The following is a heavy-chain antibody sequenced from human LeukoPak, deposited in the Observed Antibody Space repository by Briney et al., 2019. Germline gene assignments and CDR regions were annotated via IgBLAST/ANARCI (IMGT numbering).Heavy chain of an antibody. CDR3: ARDDRSGYSTLGY. CDR1: GGSMSSHY. Sequence: SETLSLTCKVSGGSMSSHYWSWIRQPPGKELEWIGDIYYSGSTNYNPSLNSRVTISLDTSKNQFSLNLRSVTAADTAVYYCARDDRSGYSTLGYWGQGTLVTVSS. J-gene: IGHJ4*02. V-gene: IGHV4-59*11. CDR2: IYYSGST. D-gene: IGHD3-22*01.